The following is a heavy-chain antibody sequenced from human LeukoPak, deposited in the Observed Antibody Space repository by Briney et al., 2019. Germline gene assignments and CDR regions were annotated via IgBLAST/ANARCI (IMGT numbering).Heavy chain of an antibody. V-gene: IGHV3-23*01. CDR3: AKGWPIAGDIKDWFDS. D-gene: IGHD6-13*01. J-gene: IGHJ5*01. CDR1: GFSFSSYA. Sequence: PGGSLRLSCGASGFSFSSYAMSWVRQAPGKGPEWVSASATGDSTYYADSVKGRLTISRDNSKSTLDLQMNSLRAEDTAVYYCAKGWPIAGDIKDWFDSWGQGTLVTVS. CDR2: SATGDST.